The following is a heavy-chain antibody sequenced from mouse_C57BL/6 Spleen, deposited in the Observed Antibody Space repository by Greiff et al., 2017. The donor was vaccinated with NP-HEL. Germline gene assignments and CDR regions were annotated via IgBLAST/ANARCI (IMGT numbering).Heavy chain of an antibody. Sequence: QVQLQQSGAELVKPGASVKLSCKASGYTFTSYWMQWVKQRPGQGLEWIGEIDPSDSYTTYNQKFKGKATLTVDTSSSTAYMQLSSLTSEDSAVYYCARDYGNYFLEDDWGQGTSVTVAS. J-gene: IGHJ4*01. CDR2: IDPSDSYT. D-gene: IGHD2-1*01. V-gene: IGHV1-50*01. CDR3: ARDYGNYFLEDD. CDR1: GYTFTSYW.